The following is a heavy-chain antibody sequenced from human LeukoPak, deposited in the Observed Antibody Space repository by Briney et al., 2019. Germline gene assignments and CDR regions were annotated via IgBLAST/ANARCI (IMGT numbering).Heavy chain of an antibody. J-gene: IGHJ3*02. CDR1: GFTFDDYA. D-gene: IGHD6-13*01. V-gene: IGHV3-9*01. CDR3: AKDWYAALDAFDI. CDR2: ISWNSGSI. Sequence: PGGSLRLSCAASGFTFDDYAMHWVRLAPGKGLEWVSGISWNSGSIGYADSVKGRFTISRDNAKNSLYLQMNSLRAEDTALYYCAKDWYAALDAFDIWGQGTMVTVSS.